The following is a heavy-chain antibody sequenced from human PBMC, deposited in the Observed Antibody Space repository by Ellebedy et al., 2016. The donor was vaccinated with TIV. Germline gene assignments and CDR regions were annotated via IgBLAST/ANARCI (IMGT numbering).Heavy chain of an antibody. V-gene: IGHV3-30*02. CDR3: ANRGTSWVRIDY. Sequence: GESLKISCAASGFTFGSYDMHWVRQAPGKGLEWVAFIRYDGSNKYYADSVKGRFTISRDNSKNRLYLQMNSLRAEDTALYYCANRGTSWVRIDYWGQGTLATVSS. CDR2: IRYDGSNK. CDR1: GFTFGSYD. D-gene: IGHD6-13*01. J-gene: IGHJ4*02.